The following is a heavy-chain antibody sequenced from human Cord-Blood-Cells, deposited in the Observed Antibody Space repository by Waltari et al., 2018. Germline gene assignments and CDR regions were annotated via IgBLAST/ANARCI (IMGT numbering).Heavy chain of an antibody. V-gene: IGHV4-34*01. Sequence: QVQLQQWGAGLLKPSETLSLTCAVYGGSFSGYYWSWIRQPPGKGLEWIGEIKHSGSTNYNPSLKSRVTISVDTSKNQFSLKLSSVTAADTAVYYCAGGVVVAATPIRWFDPWGQGTLVTVSS. CDR2: IKHSGST. CDR1: GGSFSGYY. D-gene: IGHD2-15*01. CDR3: AGGVVVAATPIRWFDP. J-gene: IGHJ5*02.